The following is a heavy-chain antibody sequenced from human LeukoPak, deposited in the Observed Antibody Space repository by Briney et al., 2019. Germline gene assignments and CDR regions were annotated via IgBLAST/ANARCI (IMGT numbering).Heavy chain of an antibody. CDR1: GGSVSSGSYY. J-gene: IGHJ3*02. V-gene: IGHV4-61*01. CDR3: ARAAERDYGDPDAFDI. Sequence: SETLSLTCTVSGGSVSSGSYYWSWIRQPPGKGLEWIGYIYYSGSTNYNPSLKGRVTISADTSKNQFSLKLSSVTAADTAVYYCARAAERDYGDPDAFDIWGQGTMVTVSS. CDR2: IYYSGST. D-gene: IGHD4-17*01.